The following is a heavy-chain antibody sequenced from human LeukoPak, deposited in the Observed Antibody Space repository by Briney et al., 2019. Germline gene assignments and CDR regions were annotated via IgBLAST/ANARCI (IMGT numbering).Heavy chain of an antibody. Sequence: PGGSLRLSCAASGFTFSSYSMNWVRQAPGKGLEWVSSISSSSSYIYYADSVKGRFTISRDNAKNSLYLQMNSLRAEDTAVYYCARASWGSGTRYYFDYWGQGTLVTVSS. CDR2: ISSSSSYI. D-gene: IGHD3-10*01. CDR3: ARASWGSGTRYYFDY. V-gene: IGHV3-21*01. J-gene: IGHJ4*02. CDR1: GFTFSSYS.